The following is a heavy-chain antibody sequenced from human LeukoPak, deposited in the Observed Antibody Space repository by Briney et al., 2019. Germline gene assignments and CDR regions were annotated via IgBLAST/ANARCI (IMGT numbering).Heavy chain of an antibody. J-gene: IGHJ5*02. CDR1: GGSVSSGSYY. Sequence: SETLSLTCTVSGGSVSSGSYYWSWIRQPPGKGLEWIGYIYYSGSTYYNPSLKSRVTISVDRSKNQFSLKLSSVTAADTAVYYCARGGRGVPFDPWGQGTLVTVSS. D-gene: IGHD3-10*01. V-gene: IGHV4-61*01. CDR2: IYYSGST. CDR3: ARGGRGVPFDP.